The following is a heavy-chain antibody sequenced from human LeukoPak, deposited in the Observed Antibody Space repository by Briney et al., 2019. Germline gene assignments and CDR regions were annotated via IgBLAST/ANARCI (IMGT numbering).Heavy chain of an antibody. J-gene: IGHJ4*02. CDR3: AKDGYCSGGSCYLWCFDY. CDR2: ISDSGGST. Sequence: HPGGSLRLSCAASGFTFSSYAMSWVRQAPGKGLEWVSSISDSGGSTYYADSVKGRFTISRDNSKNTLYLQMNSLRAEDTAVYYCAKDGYCSGGSCYLWCFDYWGQGTLVTVSS. D-gene: IGHD2-15*01. V-gene: IGHV3-23*01. CDR1: GFTFSSYA.